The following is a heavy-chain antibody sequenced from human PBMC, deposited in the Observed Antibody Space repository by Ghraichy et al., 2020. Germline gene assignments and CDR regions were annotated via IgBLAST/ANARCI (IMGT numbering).Heavy chain of an antibody. V-gene: IGHV3-48*03. CDR1: GFIFSSYD. D-gene: IGHD3-10*01. J-gene: IGHJ4*02. Sequence: LSLTCAASGFIFSSYDLHWVRQAPGKGLEWVSFISHSGRTIYYGDSVKGRFTISRDNAKNSLYLQMNSLRAEDTAVYYCATRTSTGSDYFDYWGQGSLVTVSS. CDR3: ATRTSTGSDYFDY. CDR2: ISHSGRTI.